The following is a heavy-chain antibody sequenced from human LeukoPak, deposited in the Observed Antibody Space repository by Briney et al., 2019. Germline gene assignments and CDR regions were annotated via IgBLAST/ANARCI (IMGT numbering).Heavy chain of an antibody. CDR2: VAYSGNT. CDR3: ATRTFYYKRDGQPLY. V-gene: IGHV4-39*01. J-gene: IGHJ4*02. D-gene: IGHD3-10*01. Sequence: PSETLSLTCSVSGISINTGDYYWGWVRQPPGKGLEWFGIVAYSGNTYYNPSVKSRVTMSIDTSRNQFSLELTSVTAADTAIYYCATRTFYYKRDGQPLYWGQGTLVTVSS. CDR1: GISINTGDYY.